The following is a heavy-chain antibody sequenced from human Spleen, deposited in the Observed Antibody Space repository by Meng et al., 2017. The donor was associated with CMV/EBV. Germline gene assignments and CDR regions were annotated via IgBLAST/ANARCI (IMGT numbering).Heavy chain of an antibody. CDR1: GFTVSSNY. Sequence: GESLKISCAASGFTVSSNYMSWVRQAPGKGLEWVSVIYSGGSTCYADSVKGRFTISRDNSKNTLYLQMNSLRAEDTAVYYCASLRYYYGSGSSWGQGTLVTVSS. CDR3: ASLRYYYGSGSS. D-gene: IGHD3-10*01. V-gene: IGHV3-66*02. J-gene: IGHJ5*02. CDR2: IYSGGST.